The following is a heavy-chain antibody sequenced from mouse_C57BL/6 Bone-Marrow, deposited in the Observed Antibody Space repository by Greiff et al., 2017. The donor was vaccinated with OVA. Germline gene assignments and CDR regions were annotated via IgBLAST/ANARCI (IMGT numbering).Heavy chain of an antibody. J-gene: IGHJ1*03. CDR2: IDPSDSYT. V-gene: IGHV1-69*01. Sequence: QVQLQQSGAELVMPGASVKLSCKASGYTFTSYWMHWVKQRPGQGLEWIGEIDPSDSYTNYNQKFKGKSTLTVDKSSSTAYMQLSSLTSEDSAVYYCARNGSSSWYFDVWGTGTTVTVSS. D-gene: IGHD1-1*01. CDR1: GYTFTSYW. CDR3: ARNGSSSWYFDV.